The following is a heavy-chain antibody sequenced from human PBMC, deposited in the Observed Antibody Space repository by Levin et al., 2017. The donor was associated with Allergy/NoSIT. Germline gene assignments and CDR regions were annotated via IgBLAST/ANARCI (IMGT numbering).Heavy chain of an antibody. J-gene: IGHJ4*02. CDR1: GGSITTYY. CDR3: ARGFGQWLAVKFDH. D-gene: IGHD6-19*01. CDR2: IFYNGNT. V-gene: IGHV4-59*01. Sequence: SQTLSLTCTVSGGSITTYYWGWVRQPPGKGLEWIGYIFYNGNTSDNPSLKSRVTISVDTSKNQFSLKLSSVTAADTAVYYCARGFGQWLAVKFDHWGQGALVTVSS.